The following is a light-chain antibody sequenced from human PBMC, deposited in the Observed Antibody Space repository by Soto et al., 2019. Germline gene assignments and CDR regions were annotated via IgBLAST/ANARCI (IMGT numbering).Light chain of an antibody. CDR3: QESYRTPYT. CDR2: AAS. CDR1: QSISTY. Sequence: DIQMTQSPSSLSASLGDRGTITCRASQSISTYLNWYQQKPGKAPKLLIYAASSLQSGVPSRFSGSGSGKDFTLTISSLQPEDFATYFCQESYRTPYTFGLGTKLEIK. J-gene: IGKJ2*01. V-gene: IGKV1-39*01.